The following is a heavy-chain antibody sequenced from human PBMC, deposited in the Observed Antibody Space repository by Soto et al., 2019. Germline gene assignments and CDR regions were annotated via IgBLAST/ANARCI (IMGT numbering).Heavy chain of an antibody. CDR3: AASHGRSNWLVP. CDR2: IIPIFGTA. CDR1: GGTFSSYA. Sequence: ASVKVSCKASGGTFSSYAISWVRQAPGQGLEWMGGIIPIFGTANYAQKFQGRVTITADKSTSTAYMELSSLRSEDTAVYYCAASHGRSNWLVPWGPGTMVTVSS. J-gene: IGHJ5*02. V-gene: IGHV1-69*06.